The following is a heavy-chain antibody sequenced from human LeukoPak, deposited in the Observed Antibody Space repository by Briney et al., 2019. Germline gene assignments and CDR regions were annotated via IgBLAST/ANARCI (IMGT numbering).Heavy chain of an antibody. V-gene: IGHV3-23*01. J-gene: IGHJ3*02. CDR1: GITFSSYA. D-gene: IGHD3-3*01. CDR2: ISASGHIS. Sequence: GGSLRLSCAVSGITFSSYAINWVRQAPGKGLEWVSIISASGHISNYAESVKGRFTISRDNFKDTLYLQMSSLRVEDTAMYYCAMEGFDIWGQGTMVTVSS. CDR3: AMEGFDI.